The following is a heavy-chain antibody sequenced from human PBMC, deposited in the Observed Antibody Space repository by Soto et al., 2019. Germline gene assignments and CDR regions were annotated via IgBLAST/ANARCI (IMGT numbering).Heavy chain of an antibody. V-gene: IGHV4-59*08. CDR3: ARSSDWYVAD. CDR2: IYYSGTT. CDR1: GGSISDYY. D-gene: IGHD6-19*01. J-gene: IGHJ4*02. Sequence: QVLLQESGPGLVKPSETLSLTCTVSGGSISDYYRRWIRQPPGKGLDWIGYIYYSGTTNYNPSLKSRVTISVDTSKNQFSLKLSSVTAADTAVYYCARSSDWYVADWGQGTLVTVSS.